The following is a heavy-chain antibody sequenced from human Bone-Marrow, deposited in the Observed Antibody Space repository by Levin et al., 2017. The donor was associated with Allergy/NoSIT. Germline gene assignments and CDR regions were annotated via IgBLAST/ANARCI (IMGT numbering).Heavy chain of an antibody. V-gene: IGHV3-23*01. J-gene: IGHJ5*02. CDR3: AKDRGKGAASRPTS. CDR1: GFRFNDYA. D-gene: IGHD6-13*01. Sequence: GGSLRLSCAASGFRFNDYAMSWVRQAPGKGLEWVSAISGSGGPTYYADSVKGRFTLSRDNSKNTLYLQMNSLSAEDTAVYFCAKDRGKGAASRPTSWGQGSLVTVSS. CDR2: ISGSGGPT.